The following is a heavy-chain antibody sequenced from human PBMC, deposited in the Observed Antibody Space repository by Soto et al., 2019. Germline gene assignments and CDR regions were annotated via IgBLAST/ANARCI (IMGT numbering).Heavy chain of an antibody. CDR3: ARASYISGKFMDV. CDR1: GGSFSCYY. J-gene: IGHJ6*01. CDR2: INHSGST. D-gene: IGHD3-22*01. Sequence: AETLARTFAVYGGSFSCYYWSWIRQPPGKGLEWIGEINHSGSTNYNPSLKSRVTISVDTSKNQFSLKLSSVTAADTAGYYCARASYISGKFMDVWGQGTTVNVSS. V-gene: IGHV4-34*01.